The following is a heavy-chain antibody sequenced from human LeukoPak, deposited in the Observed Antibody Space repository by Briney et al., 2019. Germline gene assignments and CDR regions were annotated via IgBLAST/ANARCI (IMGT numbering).Heavy chain of an antibody. D-gene: IGHD2-2*01. CDR1: GFTFSSYG. Sequence: GGSLRLSCAASGFTFSSYGMHWVRQAPGKGLEWVAVIWYGGSNKYYADSVKGRFTISRDNSKNTLYLQMNSLRAEDTAVYYCAKDAATSSYFDYWGQGTLVTVSS. CDR2: IWYGGSNK. CDR3: AKDAATSSYFDY. J-gene: IGHJ4*02. V-gene: IGHV3-30*02.